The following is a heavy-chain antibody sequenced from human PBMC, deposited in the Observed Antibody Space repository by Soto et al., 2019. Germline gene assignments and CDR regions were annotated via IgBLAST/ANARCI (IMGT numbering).Heavy chain of an antibody. Sequence: QAQLVESGGGVVQPGTSLRLSCAASGFTISTHGMHWVRQAPGKGRGWLANIWYDGSNKFYAESVKGRFSISKDNAKNTLYLQMSSLRAEDTAVYYCAAATTWNFHFPYWGQGTQVTVSS. V-gene: IGHV3-33*03. CDR1: GFTISTHG. D-gene: IGHD1-7*01. J-gene: IGHJ4*02. CDR3: AAATTWNFHFPY. CDR2: IWYDGSNK.